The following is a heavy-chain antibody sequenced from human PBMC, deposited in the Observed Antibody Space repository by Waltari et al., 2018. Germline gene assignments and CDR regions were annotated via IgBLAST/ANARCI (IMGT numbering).Heavy chain of an antibody. Sequence: EVQLVESGGVVVQPGGSLRLSCAASGFTLDDYTMHWVRQAPGKGLEWVSRISWDGGSTYYADSVKGRFTISRDNSKNSLYLQMNSLRTEDTALYYCAKEGISSGLDYWGQGTLVTVSS. CDR1: GFTLDDYT. D-gene: IGHD6-19*01. J-gene: IGHJ4*02. CDR3: AKEGISSGLDY. CDR2: ISWDGGST. V-gene: IGHV3-43*01.